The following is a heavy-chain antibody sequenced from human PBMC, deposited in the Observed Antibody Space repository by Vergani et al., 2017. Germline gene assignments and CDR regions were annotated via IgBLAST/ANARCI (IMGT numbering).Heavy chain of an antibody. D-gene: IGHD4-17*01. CDR1: GGSISSSSYY. CDR2: IYYSGST. Sequence: QLQLLESGPGLVKPSETLSLTCTVSGGSISSSSYYWGWIRQPPGKGLEWIGSIYYSGSTYYNPSLKSRVTISVDTSKNQFSLKLSSVTAADTAVYYCARLADTVFDYWGQGTLVTVSS. CDR3: ARLADTVFDY. J-gene: IGHJ4*02. V-gene: IGHV4-39*01.